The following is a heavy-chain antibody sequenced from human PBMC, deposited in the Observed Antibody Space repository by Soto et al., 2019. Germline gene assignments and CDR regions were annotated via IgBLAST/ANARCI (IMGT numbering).Heavy chain of an antibody. CDR3: ARDRPYCSGGSCYSFDY. CDR2: IYSGGST. V-gene: IGHV3-53*04. J-gene: IGHJ4*02. CDR1: GFTVSSNY. Sequence: EVQLVESGGGLVQPGGSLRLSCAASGFTVSSNYMSWVRQAPGKGLEWVSVIYSGGSTYYADSVKGRFTISRHNSKNTLYLQMNSRRGEDTAVYCCARDRPYCSGGSCYSFDYWGQGTLVTVSS. D-gene: IGHD2-15*01.